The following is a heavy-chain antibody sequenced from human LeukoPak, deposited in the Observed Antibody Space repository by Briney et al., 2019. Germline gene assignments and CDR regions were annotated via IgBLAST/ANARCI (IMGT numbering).Heavy chain of an antibody. CDR1: GLTFKNYW. D-gene: IGHD4-17*01. V-gene: IGHV3-7*05. CDR2: INQDGRET. Sequence: PGGSLRLSCVVSGLTFKNYWMTWVRQAPGKGLDWVATINQDGRETYYVDSVKGRFTISRDNAKNSLHLQMNSLRGDDTALYFCVRFPTAFDYWGQGSLVTVSS. CDR3: VRFPTAFDY. J-gene: IGHJ4*02.